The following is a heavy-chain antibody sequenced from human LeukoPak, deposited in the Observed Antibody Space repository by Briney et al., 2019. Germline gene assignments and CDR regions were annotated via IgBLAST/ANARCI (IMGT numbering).Heavy chain of an antibody. J-gene: IGHJ3*02. CDR2: INPNTGGT. Sequence: ASVKVSCKSSGYTFTGYYLHWVRQAPGPGLEWLGWINPNTGGTTYAEKVQGRVTMTRDTSISTAYMELNRLRSDDTAMYFCARGYDFWSAPDAFDIWGQGTMVTVSS. V-gene: IGHV1-2*02. CDR1: GYTFTGYY. D-gene: IGHD3-3*01. CDR3: ARGYDFWSAPDAFDI.